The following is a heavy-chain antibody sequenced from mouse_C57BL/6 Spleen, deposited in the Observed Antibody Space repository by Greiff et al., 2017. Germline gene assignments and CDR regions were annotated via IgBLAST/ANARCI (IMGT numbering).Heavy chain of an antibody. V-gene: IGHV5-17*01. CDR1: GFTFSDSG. J-gene: IGHJ2*01. CDR2: ISSGSSTI. D-gene: IGHD2-13*01. Sequence: EVKLVESGGGLVKPGGSLKLSCAASGFTFSDSGMHWVRQAPEKGLEWVAYISSGSSTIYYADTVKGRFTISRDNAKNTPFLQMTSLRSEDTAMYYCARPGLQGDLGYWGQGTTLTVSS. CDR3: ARPGLQGDLGY.